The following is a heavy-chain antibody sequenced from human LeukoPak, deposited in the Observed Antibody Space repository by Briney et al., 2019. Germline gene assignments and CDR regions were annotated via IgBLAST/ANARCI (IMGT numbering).Heavy chain of an antibody. D-gene: IGHD5-12*01. CDR1: GGSISSYY. Sequence: PSETLSLTCTVSGGSISSYYWSWIRQPPGKGLEWIGYIYYSGSTNYNPSLKSRVTISVDTSKDQFSLKLSSVTAADTAVYYCARVADIVATLGAFDIWGQGTMVTVSS. CDR2: IYYSGST. CDR3: ARVADIVATLGAFDI. V-gene: IGHV4-59*08. J-gene: IGHJ3*02.